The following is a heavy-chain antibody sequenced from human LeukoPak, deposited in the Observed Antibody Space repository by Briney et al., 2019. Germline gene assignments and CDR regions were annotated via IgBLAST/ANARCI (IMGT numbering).Heavy chain of an antibody. D-gene: IGHD3/OR15-3a*01. CDR2: IYYSGST. Sequence: SETLSLTCTVSGGSISSSNSYWGWIRQPPGKGLEWIGSIYYSGSTYYNPSLKSRVTISVDTSKIQFSLKLSSVTAADTAVYYCARLFGLDTAYSGYFQHWGQGTLVTVSS. V-gene: IGHV4-39*01. CDR3: ARLFGLDTAYSGYFQH. CDR1: GGSISSSNSY. J-gene: IGHJ1*01.